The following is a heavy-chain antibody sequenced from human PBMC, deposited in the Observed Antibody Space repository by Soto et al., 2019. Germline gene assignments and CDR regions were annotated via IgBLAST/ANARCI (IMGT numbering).Heavy chain of an antibody. Sequence: ESGGGLVQPGGSLRLSCAASGFTFSAYSMNWVRQAPGKGLEWVSYIISSSSTIYYADSVKGRFTISRDNAKNSVYLQMNSLRDEDTAVYYCARDRPADYWGQGTLVTVSS. J-gene: IGHJ4*02. CDR1: GFTFSAYS. CDR2: IISSSSTI. CDR3: ARDRPADY. V-gene: IGHV3-48*02.